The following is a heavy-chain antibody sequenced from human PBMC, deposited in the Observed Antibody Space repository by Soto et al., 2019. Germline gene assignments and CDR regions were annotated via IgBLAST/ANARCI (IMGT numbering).Heavy chain of an antibody. J-gene: IGHJ3*02. CDR1: TFTFSTYA. D-gene: IGHD4-17*01. CDR2: IWGSSHST. V-gene: IGHV3-23*01. CDR3: ARDTNGDYIGAFDI. Sequence: GGSLRLSCTTSTFTFSTYAMTWVRQAPGKGLQWVSSIWGSSHSTNYADSVKGRFTISRDNSKNTLYLQVNSLRAEDTATYFCARDTNGDYIGAFDIGGQGIMVTVSS.